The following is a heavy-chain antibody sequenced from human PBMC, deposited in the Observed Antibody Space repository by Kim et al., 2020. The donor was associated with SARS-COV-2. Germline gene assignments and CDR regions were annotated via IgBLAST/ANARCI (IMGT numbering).Heavy chain of an antibody. CDR3: ARDISYSSSWDY. V-gene: IGHV3-21*01. Sequence: YYADSVKGRFTISRDNAKNSLYLQMNSLRAEDTAVYYCARDISYSSSWDYWGQGTLVTVSS. D-gene: IGHD6-13*01. J-gene: IGHJ4*02.